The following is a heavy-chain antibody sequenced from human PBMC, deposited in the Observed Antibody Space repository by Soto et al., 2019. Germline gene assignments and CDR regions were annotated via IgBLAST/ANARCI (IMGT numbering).Heavy chain of an antibody. V-gene: IGHV4-30-2*01. CDR1: GGSISSGGYS. CDR3: FRVSAARPVYFDY. D-gene: IGHD6-6*01. Sequence: PSETLSLTCAVSGGSISSGGYSWSWIRQPPGKGLEWIGYIYHSGSTYYNPSLKSRVTISVDRSKNQFSLKLSSVTAADTAVYYVFRVSAARPVYFDYWGHGTLVTVS. J-gene: IGHJ4*01. CDR2: IYHSGST.